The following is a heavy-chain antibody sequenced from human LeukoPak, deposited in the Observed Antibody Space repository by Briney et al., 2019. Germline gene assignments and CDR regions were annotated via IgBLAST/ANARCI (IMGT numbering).Heavy chain of an antibody. J-gene: IGHJ3*02. Sequence: GASVKLSCKASGYTFTSYGISWVRQAPGQGLEWMGCISSYNGNTNYAQKLQGRVTMTTDTSTNTAYMELRSLRSDDTAVYYCARKNGGTKVDSGAFDIWGQGTMVTVSS. V-gene: IGHV1-18*01. CDR3: ARKNGGTKVDSGAFDI. D-gene: IGHD4-17*01. CDR2: ISSYNGNT. CDR1: GYTFTSYG.